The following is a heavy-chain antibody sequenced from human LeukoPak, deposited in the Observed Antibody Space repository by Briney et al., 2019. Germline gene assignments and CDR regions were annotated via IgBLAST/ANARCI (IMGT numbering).Heavy chain of an antibody. CDR2: IIPIFGTA. CDR1: GGTFSSYA. Sequence: ASVKVSCKASGGTFSSYAISWVRQAPGQGLEWMGRIIPIFGTANYAQKFQGRVTITTDESTSTAYMELSSLRSEDTAVYYCASRDGYNSVADYWGQGTLVTVSS. J-gene: IGHJ4*02. D-gene: IGHD5-24*01. CDR3: ASRDGYNSVADY. V-gene: IGHV1-69*05.